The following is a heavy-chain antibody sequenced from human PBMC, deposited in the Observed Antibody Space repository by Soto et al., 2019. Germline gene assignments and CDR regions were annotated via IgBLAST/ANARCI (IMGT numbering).Heavy chain of an antibody. CDR3: AREPVAGNGGWFDP. CDR1: GCSISTYY. CDR2: IYYSGST. V-gene: IGHV4-59*01. D-gene: IGHD6-19*01. J-gene: IGHJ5*02. Sequence: SETMSLTCTVSGCSISTYYWSWIRQPPGKGLEWIGYIYYSGSTNYNPSLKSRVTISVDTSKNQFSLKLSSVTAADTAVYYCAREPVAGNGGWFDPWGQGTLVTVSS.